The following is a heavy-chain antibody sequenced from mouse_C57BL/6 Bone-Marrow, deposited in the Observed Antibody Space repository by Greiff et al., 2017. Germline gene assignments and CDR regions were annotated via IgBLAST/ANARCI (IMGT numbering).Heavy chain of an antibody. CDR1: GYTFTDYY. J-gene: IGHJ4*01. CDR2: INPNNGGT. D-gene: IGHD1-1*01. CDR3: ARGPRYGSSSNYYAMDY. V-gene: IGHV1-26*01. Sequence: VQLQQSGPELVKPGASVKISCKASGYTFTDYYMNWVKQSHGKSLEWIGDINPNNGGTSYNQKFKGKATLTVDKSSSTAYMELRSLTSEDSAVYYCARGPRYGSSSNYYAMDYWGQGTSVTVSS.